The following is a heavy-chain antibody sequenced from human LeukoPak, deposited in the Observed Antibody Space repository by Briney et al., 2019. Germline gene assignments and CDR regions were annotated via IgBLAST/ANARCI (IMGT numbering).Heavy chain of an antibody. CDR2: ISVYNGNT. CDR3: ARGSGNYFDTSGYLDY. CDR1: GYSFTSYG. Sequence: GASVKVSRKASGYSFTSYGMTWVRQARGQGLEWMGWISVYNGNTHYAQKLQGRVTMTTDTSTSTAYMELRSLRSDDTAVYYCARGSGNYFDTSGYLDYWGQGTLVTVSS. D-gene: IGHD3-22*01. J-gene: IGHJ4*02. V-gene: IGHV1-18*01.